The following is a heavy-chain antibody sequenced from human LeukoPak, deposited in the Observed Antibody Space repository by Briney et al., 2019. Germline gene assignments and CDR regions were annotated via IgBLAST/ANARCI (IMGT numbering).Heavy chain of an antibody. V-gene: IGHV1-18*01. CDR1: GYTFTSYG. J-gene: IGHJ4*02. CDR3: ERTYYHDSTNYQGSDY. Sequence: ASVKVSCKATGYTFTSYGFTWVRQAPGQGLEWMGWISTYNGNTDYAQRLQGRVTLTTDTSTSTAYMELRSLRSDDTAVYYCERTYYHDSTNYQGSDYWGQGTLVTVSS. CDR2: ISTYNGNT. D-gene: IGHD3-22*01.